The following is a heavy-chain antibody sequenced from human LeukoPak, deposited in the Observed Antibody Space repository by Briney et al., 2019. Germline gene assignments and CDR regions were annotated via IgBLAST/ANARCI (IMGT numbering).Heavy chain of an antibody. Sequence: PGGSLRLSCAASGFTFSDYAMTWVRQAPGKGPEWVSGISGSGDTTYYTDSVKGRFPISRDNSKNTVDLQMNTLRAEDTAVYYYAKRDNNDYYTGLHVFDIWGQGTLVTVSS. CDR3: AKRDNNDYYTGLHVFDI. V-gene: IGHV3-23*01. CDR1: GFTFSDYA. J-gene: IGHJ3*02. D-gene: IGHD3-22*01. CDR2: ISGSGDTT.